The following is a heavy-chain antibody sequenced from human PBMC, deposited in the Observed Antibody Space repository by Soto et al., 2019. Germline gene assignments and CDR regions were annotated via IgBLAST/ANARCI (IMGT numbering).Heavy chain of an antibody. V-gene: IGHV3-49*03. CDR2: IRSKAYGGTT. J-gene: IGHJ6*03. D-gene: IGHD2-2*01. Sequence: GGSLRLSCTASGFTFGDYAMSWFRQAPGKGLEWVGFIRSKAYGGTTEYAASVKGRFTISRDDSKSIAYLQMNSLKTEDTAVYYCTRDRCSSTSCYVGSYMDVWGKGTTVTVSS. CDR1: GFTFGDYA. CDR3: TRDRCSSTSCYVGSYMDV.